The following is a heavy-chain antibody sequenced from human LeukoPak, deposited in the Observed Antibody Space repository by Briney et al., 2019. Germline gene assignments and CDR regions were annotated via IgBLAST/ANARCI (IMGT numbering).Heavy chain of an antibody. Sequence: SGTLSLTCAVSGGSISSSNWWNWVRQTPGKGLEWIGEIYHRGNTYYNPSLKSRVTISVDTSKNQFSLKLTSVTAADTAVYYCARGYSSSWYFNWFDPWGQGTLVTVSS. J-gene: IGHJ5*02. CDR2: IYHRGNT. CDR1: GGSISSSNW. D-gene: IGHD6-13*01. V-gene: IGHV4-4*02. CDR3: ARGYSSSWYFNWFDP.